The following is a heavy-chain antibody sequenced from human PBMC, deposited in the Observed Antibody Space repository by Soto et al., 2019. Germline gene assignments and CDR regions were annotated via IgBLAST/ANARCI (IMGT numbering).Heavy chain of an antibody. J-gene: IGHJ4*02. CDR1: GFIFSSYA. D-gene: IGHD6-6*01. CDR3: AKNEYSSSLIPFDY. V-gene: IGHV3-23*01. Sequence: PGGSLRLSCAASGFIFSSYAMSWVRQAPGKGLEWVSAISGSGGSTYYADFVKGRFTISRDNSKNTLYLQMNGLRADDTAVYYCAKNEYSSSLIPFDYWGQGTLVTVSS. CDR2: ISGSGGST.